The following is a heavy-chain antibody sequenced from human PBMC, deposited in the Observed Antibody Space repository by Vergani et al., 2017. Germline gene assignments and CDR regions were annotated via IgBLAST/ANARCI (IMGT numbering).Heavy chain of an antibody. CDR3: ARDESVAAYNWFDP. Sequence: VELLESGGGLAQPGGSLRVSCSASGVRVTTYYMSWVRQAPGKGLEWVANIKQDGSEKYYVDSVKGRFTISRDNAKNSLYLQMNSLRAEDTAVYYCARDESVAAYNWFDPWGQGTLVTVSS. CDR2: IKQDGSEK. D-gene: IGHD6-19*01. J-gene: IGHJ5*02. V-gene: IGHV3-7*01. CDR1: GVRVTTYY.